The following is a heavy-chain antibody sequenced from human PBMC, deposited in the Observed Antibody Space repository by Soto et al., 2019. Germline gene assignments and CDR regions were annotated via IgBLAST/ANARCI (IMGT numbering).Heavy chain of an antibody. CDR2: ISGSGGST. V-gene: IGHV3-23*01. CDR3: GNLSPYVTTFSS. Sequence: EVQLLESGGGLVQPGGSLRLSCAASGFTFSSYAMRWVRQAPAKGLEWVSAISGSGGSTYYADSVKGRFTISRDNSKNTLYLKINSLRAEDTAVYYCGNLSPYVTTFSSWGQGTLVTVSS. D-gene: IGHD6-6*01. J-gene: IGHJ4*02. CDR1: GFTFSSYA.